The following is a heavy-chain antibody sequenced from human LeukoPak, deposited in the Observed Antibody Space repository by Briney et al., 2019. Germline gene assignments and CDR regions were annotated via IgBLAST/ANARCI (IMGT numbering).Heavy chain of an antibody. CDR3: AKDPVFDY. CDR1: GFTFSSYG. V-gene: IGHV3-30*18. Sequence: QSGGSLRLSCAASGFTFSSYGMHWVRQAPGKGLEWVAVISYDGSNKYYADSVKGRFTISRDNSKSTLYLQMNSLRAEDTAVYYCAKDPVFDYWGQGTLVTVSS. J-gene: IGHJ4*02. CDR2: ISYDGSNK.